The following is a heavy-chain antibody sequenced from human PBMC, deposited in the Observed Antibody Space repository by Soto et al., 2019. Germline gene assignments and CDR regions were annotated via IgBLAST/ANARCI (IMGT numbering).Heavy chain of an antibody. D-gene: IGHD3-9*01. Sequence: EVQLVESGGGLVQPGRSLRLSCAASGFTFDDYAMHWVRQAPGKGLEWVSGISRNSGSIGYAESVKGRFTIARDNAKNSLYLQMDSLIAEDTALYYCAKGEHHFDWLAPSGFYYYYGMDVWGQGTTVTVCS. CDR1: GFTFDDYA. CDR2: ISRNSGSI. J-gene: IGHJ6*02. V-gene: IGHV3-9*01. CDR3: AKGEHHFDWLAPSGFYYYYGMDV.